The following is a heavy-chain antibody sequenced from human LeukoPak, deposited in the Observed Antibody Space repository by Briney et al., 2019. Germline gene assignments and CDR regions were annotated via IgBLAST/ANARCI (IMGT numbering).Heavy chain of an antibody. CDR3: ARVAYGDHQYFHH. J-gene: IGHJ1*01. Sequence: PGGSLRLSCVASGFTVSSTYMHWVRQAPGKGLEWVSVIYSGGTTYYADSVKGRFTISRDHSNNTLYLQMSSLRVEDTAVYYCARVAYGDHQYFHHWGQGTLVTVSS. CDR2: IYSGGTT. D-gene: IGHD4-17*01. CDR1: GFTVSSTY. V-gene: IGHV3-53*01.